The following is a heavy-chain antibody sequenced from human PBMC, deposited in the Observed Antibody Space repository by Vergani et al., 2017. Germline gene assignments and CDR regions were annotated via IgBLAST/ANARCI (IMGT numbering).Heavy chain of an antibody. V-gene: IGHV5-10-1*01. CDR1: GYSFTSYW. J-gene: IGHJ4*02. CDR2: IDPSDSYT. D-gene: IGHD6-19*01. CDR3: PRLPVSGWADFDY. Sequence: EVQLVQSGAEVKKPGESLRISCKGSGYSFTSYWISWVRQMPGKGLEWMGGIDPSDSYTNYSPSFQGHVTISADKSTITAYLQWSSLKASDTAMYYCPRLPVSGWADFDYGGQGTLVTVSS.